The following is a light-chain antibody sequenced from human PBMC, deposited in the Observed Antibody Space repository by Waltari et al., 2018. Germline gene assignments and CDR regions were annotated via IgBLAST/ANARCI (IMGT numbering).Light chain of an antibody. CDR3: QQRSKWPLT. Sequence: EIVLTQSPGTLPLSPGERATLSCRASQSINNYLAWYQQKPGQPPRLIIYDASNRATGIPARFSGGGSGTDFTLTISSLEPADIAVYYCQQRSKWPLTFGQGTKLEI. CDR1: QSINNY. V-gene: IGKV3-11*01. CDR2: DAS. J-gene: IGKJ2*01.